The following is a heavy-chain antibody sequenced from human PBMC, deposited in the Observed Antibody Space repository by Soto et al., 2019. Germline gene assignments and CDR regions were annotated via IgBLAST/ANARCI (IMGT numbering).Heavy chain of an antibody. CDR2: MYFSGNT. Sequence: QLQLQESGPGLVKPSETLSLTCTVSAGSISRSNYYWGWIRQPPGKGLEWIGSMYFSGNTYYNPSLKSRVTISVDTSKNQFSLKLTSVTAADTAVYYCARQPYDSSGYYYGAWGQGTLVTVSS. CDR3: ARQPYDSSGYYYGA. CDR1: AGSISRSNYY. J-gene: IGHJ5*02. D-gene: IGHD3-22*01. V-gene: IGHV4-39*01.